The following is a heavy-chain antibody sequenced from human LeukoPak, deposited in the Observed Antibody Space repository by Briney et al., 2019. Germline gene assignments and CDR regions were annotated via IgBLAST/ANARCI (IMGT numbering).Heavy chain of an antibody. CDR2: INPSGGST. V-gene: IGHV1-46*03. Sequence: ASVKVSCKASGYTFTSYYMHWVRQAPGQGLEWMGIINPSGGSTSYAQKFQGRVTMTRDTSTSTVYMELSSLRSEDTAVYYCAWASGSYYSIDYWGQGTLVTLSS. CDR3: AWASGSYYSIDY. J-gene: IGHJ4*02. D-gene: IGHD1-26*01. CDR1: GYTFTSYY.